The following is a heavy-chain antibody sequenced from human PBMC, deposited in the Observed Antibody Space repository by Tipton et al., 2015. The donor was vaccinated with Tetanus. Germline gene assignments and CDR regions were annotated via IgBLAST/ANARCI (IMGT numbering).Heavy chain of an antibody. V-gene: IGHV4-31*02. D-gene: IGHD3-10*01. CDR2: ISNSGST. Sequence: QLVQSGGGLVKPGGSLRLSCAASGLSFSDYFMGWVRQAPGEGLEWIGYISNSGSTYYNPSLKSRVTISVDTSQKQISLKVNSVTAADTAVYYCARDRGVRGGYYYYHGMDVWGQGTTVTVSS. CDR1: GLSFSDYF. CDR3: ARDRGVRGGYYYYHGMDV. J-gene: IGHJ6*02.